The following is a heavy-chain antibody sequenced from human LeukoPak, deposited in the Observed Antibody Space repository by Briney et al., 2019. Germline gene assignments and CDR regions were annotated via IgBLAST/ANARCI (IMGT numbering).Heavy chain of an antibody. V-gene: IGHV4-59*01. CDR1: GGSFSSYY. CDR3: ARGRLARSPYFDY. D-gene: IGHD6-19*01. CDR2: IFYSGST. J-gene: IGHJ4*02. Sequence: PSETLSLTCTVSGGSFSSYYWSWIRQPPGKGLEWIGYIFYSGSTDYNLSLTSRVIISVDTSNNQFSLRLTSVTAADTAVYYCARGRLARSPYFDYWGEGTLVTVSS.